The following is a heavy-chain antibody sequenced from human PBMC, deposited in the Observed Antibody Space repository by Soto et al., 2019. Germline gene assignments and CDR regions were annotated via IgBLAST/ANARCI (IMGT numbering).Heavy chain of an antibody. J-gene: IGHJ4*02. CDR3: ARAYSSSWYQNFLDC. CDR2: ISYSGST. Sequence: SENLSLTCTVSGGAISSYYWSWIRQPPGKGLEWIGYISYSGSTNYNPSLKSRVTISVDTSKNQFSLKLSSVTAADTAVYYCARAYSSSWYQNFLDCWGQGTLVTVSS. CDR1: GGAISSYY. V-gene: IGHV4-59*01. D-gene: IGHD6-13*01.